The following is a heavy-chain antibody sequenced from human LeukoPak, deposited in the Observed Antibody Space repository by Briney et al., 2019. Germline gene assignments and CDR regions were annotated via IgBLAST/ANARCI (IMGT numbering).Heavy chain of an antibody. CDR3: AVTEIDAFDI. J-gene: IGHJ3*02. V-gene: IGHV4-34*01. CDR1: GGSFSGYY. D-gene: IGHD2-21*02. Sequence: SETLSLTCAVYGGSFSGYYWSWIRQPPWKGLEWIGEINHSGSTNYNPSLKSRVTISVDTSKNQFSLKLSSVTAADTAVYYCAVTEIDAFDIWGQGTMVTVSS. CDR2: INHSGST.